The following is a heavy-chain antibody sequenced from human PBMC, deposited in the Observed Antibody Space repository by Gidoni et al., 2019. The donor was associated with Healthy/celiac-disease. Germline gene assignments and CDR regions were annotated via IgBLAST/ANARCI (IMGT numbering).Heavy chain of an antibody. J-gene: IGHJ4*02. Sequence: QVQLVQSGAEVKKPGASAKGSCKASGDSCTSYAMNWVRQAPGQRLEWMGWINAGNGNTKYSQKFQGRVTITSDTSASTAYMELSSLRSEDTAVYYCARGMVATWYGYFDYWGQGTLVTVSS. CDR2: INAGNGNT. V-gene: IGHV1-3*01. CDR3: ARGMVATWYGYFDY. CDR1: GDSCTSYA. D-gene: IGHD5-12*01.